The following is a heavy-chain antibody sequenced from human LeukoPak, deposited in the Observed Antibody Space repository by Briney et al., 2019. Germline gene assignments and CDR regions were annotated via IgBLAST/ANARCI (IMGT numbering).Heavy chain of an antibody. V-gene: IGHV4-39*07. J-gene: IGHJ1*01. CDR1: GGSISSGDYY. CDR3: ARGPLGSTVTTRAQYFQQ. D-gene: IGHD4-17*01. CDR2: INHSGST. Sequence: SETLSLTCTVSGGSISSGDYYWSWIRQPPGKGLEWIGEINHSGSTNYNPSLKSRVTISVDTSKNQFSLKLSSVTAADTAVYYCARGPLGSTVTTRAQYFQQWGQGTPVTVSS.